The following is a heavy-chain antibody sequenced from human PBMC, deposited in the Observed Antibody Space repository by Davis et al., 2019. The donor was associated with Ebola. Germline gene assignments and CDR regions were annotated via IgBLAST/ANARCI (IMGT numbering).Heavy chain of an antibody. D-gene: IGHD3-10*01. Sequence: HTGGSLRLSCGASGFTFSIYWMHWVRQAPGKGLVWVSRISPDGSRTGYADSVKGRFTVSRDNAENTLYLQMNSLSAEDTAVYYCTRDFDAGSGVWGRGTLATVSS. CDR1: GFTFSIYW. CDR2: ISPDGSRT. V-gene: IGHV3-74*01. CDR3: TRDFDAGSGV. J-gene: IGHJ2*01.